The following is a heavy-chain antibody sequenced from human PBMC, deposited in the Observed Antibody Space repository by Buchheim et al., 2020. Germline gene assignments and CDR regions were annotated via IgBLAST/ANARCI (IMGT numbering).Heavy chain of an antibody. CDR1: GGTFSSYT. Sequence: QVQLVQSGAEVKKPGSSVKVSCKASGGTFSSYTISWVRQAPGQGLEWMGIINPSGGSTSYAQKFQGRVTMTRDTSTSTVYMELSSLRSEDTAVYYCARDGVRYSSSAQTVSWFDPWGQGTL. CDR3: ARDGVRYSSSAQTVSWFDP. V-gene: IGHV1-46*01. J-gene: IGHJ5*02. CDR2: INPSGGST. D-gene: IGHD6-6*01.